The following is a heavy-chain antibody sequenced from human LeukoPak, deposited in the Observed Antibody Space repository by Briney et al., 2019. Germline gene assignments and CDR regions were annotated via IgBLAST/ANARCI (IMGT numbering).Heavy chain of an antibody. CDR3: ASLMTTVYYFDY. V-gene: IGHV3-23*01. Sequence: GGSLRLSCAASGFTFSTYAMSWVRQAPGKGLEWVSTISDSGGITYYADSLKGRFTISRDNAKNSLYLQMSSLRDEDTAVYYCASLMTTVYYFDYWGQGTLVTVSS. J-gene: IGHJ4*02. CDR1: GFTFSTYA. D-gene: IGHD4-17*01. CDR2: ISDSGGIT.